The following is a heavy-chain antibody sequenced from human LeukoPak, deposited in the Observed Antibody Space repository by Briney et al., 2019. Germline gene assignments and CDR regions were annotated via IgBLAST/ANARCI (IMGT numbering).Heavy chain of an antibody. CDR1: GYSISSGYY. J-gene: IGHJ4*02. CDR3: ARGDPRRRWLQESGLGY. V-gene: IGHV4-38-2*02. CDR2: IYHSGST. D-gene: IGHD5-24*01. Sequence: PSETLSLTCTISGYSISSGYYWGWIRQPPGKGLEWIGSIYHSGSTYYNPSLKSRVTISVDTSKNQFSLKLSSVTAADTAVYYCARGDPRRRWLQESGLGYWGQGTLVTVSS.